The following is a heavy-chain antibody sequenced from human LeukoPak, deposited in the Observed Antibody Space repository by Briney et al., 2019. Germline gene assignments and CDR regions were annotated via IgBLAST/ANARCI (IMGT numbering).Heavy chain of an antibody. CDR3: ARESSCSSTSCYNGWFDP. CDR1: GGTFSSYA. Sequence: ASVKVSCKASGGTFSSYAISWVRQAPGRGLEWMGGIIPIFGTANYAQKFQGRVTITTDESTSTAYMELSSLRSEDTAVYYCARESSCSSTSCYNGWFDPWGQGTLVTVSS. D-gene: IGHD2-2*02. CDR2: IIPIFGTA. V-gene: IGHV1-69*05. J-gene: IGHJ5*02.